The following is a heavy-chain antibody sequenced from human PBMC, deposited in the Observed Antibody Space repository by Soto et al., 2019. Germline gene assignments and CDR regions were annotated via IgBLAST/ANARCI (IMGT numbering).Heavy chain of an antibody. J-gene: IGHJ6*02. D-gene: IGHD3-3*01. CDR3: AKEQEVQFLEGVFFSDYYGMDV. CDR1: GFTFSRYG. V-gene: IGHV3-30*18. CDR2: ISYDGSNT. Sequence: LRLSCVASGFTFSRYGMHWVRQAPGKGLEWVAVISYDGSNTYYVDSVKGRFTISRDNSKNMLYLQMNSLRAEDTAVYYCAKEQEVQFLEGVFFSDYYGMDVWGQGTTVTVSS.